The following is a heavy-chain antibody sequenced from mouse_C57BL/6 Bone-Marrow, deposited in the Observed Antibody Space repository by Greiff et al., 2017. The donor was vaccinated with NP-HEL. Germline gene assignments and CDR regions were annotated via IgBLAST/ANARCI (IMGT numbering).Heavy chain of an antibody. D-gene: IGHD1-1*01. Sequence: VQLVESGAELVRPGTSVKMSCKASGYTFTNYWIGWAKQRPGHGLEWIGDIYPGGGYTNYNEKFKGKATLTADKSSSTAYMQFSSLTSEDSAIYYCARRGFIKDYWYFDVWGTGTTVTVSS. J-gene: IGHJ1*03. CDR3: ARRGFIKDYWYFDV. CDR1: GYTFTNYW. V-gene: IGHV1-63*01. CDR2: IYPGGGYT.